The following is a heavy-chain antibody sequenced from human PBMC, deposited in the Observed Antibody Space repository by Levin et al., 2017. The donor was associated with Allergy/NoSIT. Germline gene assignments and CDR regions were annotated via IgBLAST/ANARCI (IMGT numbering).Heavy chain of an antibody. J-gene: IGHJ3*02. CDR3: ARPWNGSGSHDAFDI. V-gene: IGHV4-39*01. CDR2: IYYSGST. Sequence: SETLSLTCTVSGGSISSSSYYWGWIRQPPGKGLEWIGSIYYSGSTYYNPSLKSRVTISVDTSKNQFSLKLSSVTAADTAVYYCARPWNGSGSHDAFDIWGQGTMVTVSS. CDR1: GGSISSSSYY. D-gene: IGHD3-10*01.